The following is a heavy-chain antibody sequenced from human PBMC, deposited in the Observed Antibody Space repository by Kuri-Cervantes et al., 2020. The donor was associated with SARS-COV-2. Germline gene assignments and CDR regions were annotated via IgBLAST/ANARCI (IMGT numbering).Heavy chain of an antibody. CDR1: GFTFSSYW. D-gene: IGHD2-2*01. CDR3: ARARLRFVVVPAAAGDV. Sequence: GESLKISCAASGFTFSSYWMHWVRQAPGKGLVLVSRINSDGSSTSYADSVKGRFTISRDNSKNTLYLQMNSLRAEDTAVYYCARARLRFVVVPAAAGDVWGQGTTVTVSS. J-gene: IGHJ6*02. CDR2: INSDGSST. V-gene: IGHV3-74*01.